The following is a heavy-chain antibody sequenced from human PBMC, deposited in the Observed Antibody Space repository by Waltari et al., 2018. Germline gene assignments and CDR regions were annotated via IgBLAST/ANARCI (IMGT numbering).Heavy chain of an antibody. CDR2: IWYDGSNK. Sequence: QVQLVESGGGVVQPGRSLRLSCAASGFTFSSYGMHWVRQAPGKGLEWVAVIWYDGSNKYYADSVKGRSTISRDNSKNTLYLQMNSLRAEDTAMYYCAKDYFSSSGLDYWGQGTLVTVSS. V-gene: IGHV3-30*18. D-gene: IGHD6-6*01. J-gene: IGHJ4*02. CDR3: AKDYFSSSGLDY. CDR1: GFTFSSYG.